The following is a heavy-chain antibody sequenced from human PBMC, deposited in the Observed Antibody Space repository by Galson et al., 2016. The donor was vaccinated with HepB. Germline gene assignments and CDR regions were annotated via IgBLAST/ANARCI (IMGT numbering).Heavy chain of an antibody. J-gene: IGHJ6*02. CDR2: LSAYNGNT. CDR3: ARVGAWNGGRYYGLDV. CDR1: GYRFVNYG. D-gene: IGHD1-1*01. Sequence: SVKVSCKASGYRFVNYGIHWVRQTPGQGLEWMGWLSAYNGNTNYAQKFQGRVTLTTDTTSTVYMELRSLRSDDTAVYFCARVGAWNGGRYYGLDVWGQGTTVTVS. V-gene: IGHV1-18*01.